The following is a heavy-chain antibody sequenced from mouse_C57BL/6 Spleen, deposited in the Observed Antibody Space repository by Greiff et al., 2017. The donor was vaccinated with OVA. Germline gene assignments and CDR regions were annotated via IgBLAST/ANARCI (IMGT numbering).Heavy chain of an antibody. D-gene: IGHD1-1*01. V-gene: IGHV1-55*01. CDR3: ARGGYYGTYAMDY. CDR1: GYTFTSYW. Sequence: QVQLQQPGAELVKPGASVKMSCKASGYTFTSYWITWVKPRPGQGLEWIGDIYPGSGSTNYNEKFKSKATLTVDTSSSTAYMQLSSLTSEDSAVYYCARGGYYGTYAMDYWGQGTSVTVSS. CDR2: IYPGSGST. J-gene: IGHJ4*01.